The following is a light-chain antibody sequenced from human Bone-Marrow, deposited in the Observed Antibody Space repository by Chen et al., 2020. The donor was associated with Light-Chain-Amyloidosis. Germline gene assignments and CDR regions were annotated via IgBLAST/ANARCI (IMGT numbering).Light chain of an antibody. Sequence: DFQMTQSPSTLSASVGDRVTITCRASQSISTWLAWYQQKPGKAPKLLISKASTLETGVPSRFSGGGSGTEFTLTISSLQPDDFATYYCQQYDTYTRTFGPGTKVET. J-gene: IGKJ1*01. V-gene: IGKV1-5*03. CDR2: KAS. CDR3: QQYDTYTRT. CDR1: QSISTW.